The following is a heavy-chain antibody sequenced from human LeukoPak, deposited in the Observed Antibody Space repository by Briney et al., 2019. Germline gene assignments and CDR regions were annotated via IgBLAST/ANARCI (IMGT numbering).Heavy chain of an antibody. CDR3: AKDRGDAANSYFDY. D-gene: IGHD4-17*01. J-gene: IGHJ4*02. CDR1: GFTFSSYA. CDR2: ISGSGGST. Sequence: GGSLRLSCVASGFTFSSYAMKWVRQAPGKGLEWVSGISGSGGSTYYADSVKGRFSISRDNSKNTVYLQMSSLRAEDTAIYYCAKDRGDAANSYFDYWGQGTLVTVSS. V-gene: IGHV3-23*01.